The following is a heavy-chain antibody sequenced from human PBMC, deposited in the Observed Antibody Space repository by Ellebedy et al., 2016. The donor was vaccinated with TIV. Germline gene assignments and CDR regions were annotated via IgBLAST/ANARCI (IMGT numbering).Heavy chain of an antibody. CDR1: GYTFTSYD. V-gene: IGHV1-8*01. Sequence: ASVKVSCXASGYTFTSYDIHWVRQAPGQGLEWMGWINPNTGNTGYAQKFQGRVTMTRNTSISTAYMELSSLRSEDTAVYYCARGISRVTDDDFDIWGRGTMVTVSS. J-gene: IGHJ3*02. D-gene: IGHD1-14*01. CDR3: ARGISRVTDDDFDI. CDR2: INPNTGNT.